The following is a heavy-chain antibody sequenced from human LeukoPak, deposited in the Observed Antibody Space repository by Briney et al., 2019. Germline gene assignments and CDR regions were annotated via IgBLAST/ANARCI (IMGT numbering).Heavy chain of an antibody. J-gene: IGHJ3*02. CDR1: GGSISSSSYY. Sequence: SETLSLTCTVSGGSISSSSYYWGWIRQPPGKGLEWIGSIYYSGGTYYNPSLKSRVTISVDTSKNQFSLKLSSVTAADTAVYYCANGYSSSWYGTNEDSDAFDIWGQGTMVTVSS. D-gene: IGHD6-13*01. CDR2: IYYSGGT. CDR3: ANGYSSSWYGTNEDSDAFDI. V-gene: IGHV4-39*07.